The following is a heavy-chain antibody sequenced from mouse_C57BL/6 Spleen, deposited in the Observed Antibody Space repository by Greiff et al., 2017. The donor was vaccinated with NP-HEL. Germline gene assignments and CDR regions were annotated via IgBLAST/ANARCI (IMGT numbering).Heavy chain of an antibody. D-gene: IGHD1-1*01. V-gene: IGHV1-64*01. J-gene: IGHJ2*01. CDR3: ARDPITTVVEPYFDY. Sequence: VQLQQPGAELVKPGASVKLSCKASGYTFTSYWMHWVQQRPGQGLEWIGMIHPNSGSTNYNEKFKSKATLTVDKSSSTAYMQLSSLTSEDSAVYYCARDPITTVVEPYFDYWGQGTTLTVSS. CDR2: IHPNSGST. CDR1: GYTFTSYW.